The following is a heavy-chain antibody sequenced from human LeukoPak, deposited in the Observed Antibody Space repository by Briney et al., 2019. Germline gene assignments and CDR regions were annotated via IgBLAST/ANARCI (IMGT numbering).Heavy chain of an antibody. D-gene: IGHD4-17*01. V-gene: IGHV3-30*04. CDR1: GFTFSNYA. CDR2: ISYDGSNK. J-gene: IGHJ4*02. CDR3: ARDVYGDYFDY. Sequence: GGSLRLSCVASGFTFSNYAMNWVRQAPGKGLEWVAVISYDGSNKYYADSVKGRFTISRDNSKNTLYLQMNSLRAEDTAVYYCARDVYGDYFDYWGQGTLVTVSS.